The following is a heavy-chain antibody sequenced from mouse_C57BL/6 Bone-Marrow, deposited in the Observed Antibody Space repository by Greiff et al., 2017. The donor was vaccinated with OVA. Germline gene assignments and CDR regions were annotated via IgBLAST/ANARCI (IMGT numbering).Heavy chain of an antibody. CDR3: TRNSSEDYFDY. V-gene: IGHV5-9-1*02. CDR1: GFTFSSYA. Sequence: EVKLVESGEGLVKPGGSLKLSCAASGFTFSSYAMSWVRQTPEKRLEWVAYISSGGDYIYYADTVKGRFTISRDNARNTLYLQMSSLKSEDTAMYYCTRNSSEDYFDYWGQGTTLTVSS. D-gene: IGHD1-1*01. CDR2: ISSGGDYI. J-gene: IGHJ2*01.